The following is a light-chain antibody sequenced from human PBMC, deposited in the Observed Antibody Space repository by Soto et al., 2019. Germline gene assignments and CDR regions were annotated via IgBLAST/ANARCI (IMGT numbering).Light chain of an antibody. CDR2: GDI. Sequence: QSVLTQPPSVSGAPGQRVTISCTGSSSNIGAGYNVHWYQQLPGTAPKLLIYGDIDRPSGVPDRFSGSKSGTSASLAITGLQADDEADYYCQSFDSSLRGVLFGGGTKVTVL. CDR3: QSFDSSLRGVL. CDR1: SSNIGAGYN. J-gene: IGLJ2*01. V-gene: IGLV1-40*01.